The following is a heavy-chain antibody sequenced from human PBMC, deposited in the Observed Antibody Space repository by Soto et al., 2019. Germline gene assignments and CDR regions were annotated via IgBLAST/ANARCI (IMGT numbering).Heavy chain of an antibody. CDR3: ARDDFGGSSSWYTNWFDP. V-gene: IGHV6-1*01. CDR2: TYYRSKWYN. CDR1: GDSVSSNSAA. Sequence: PSQTLSLTCAISGDSVSSNSAAWNWIRQSPSRGLEWLGRTYYRSKWYNDYAVSVKSRITINPDTSKNQFSLQLNSVTPEDTAVYYCARDDFGGSSSWYTNWFDPWGQGTLVTVPS. D-gene: IGHD6-13*01. J-gene: IGHJ5*02.